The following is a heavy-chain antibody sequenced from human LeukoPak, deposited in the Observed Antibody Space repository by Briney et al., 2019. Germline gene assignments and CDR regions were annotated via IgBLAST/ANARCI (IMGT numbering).Heavy chain of an antibody. D-gene: IGHD2-2*01. Sequence: QTGGSLRLSCAASGFTFSSYSMNWVHQAPGKGLEWLLYISHTGDTIYYAGSVKGRFTIARDNAKYTVYLQMKGLRAEDTAVYYCARDQGYCGSTGCIRWHDFWGQGTLVTVSS. CDR1: GFTFSSYS. CDR2: ISHTGDTI. CDR3: ARDQGYCGSTGCIRWHDF. J-gene: IGHJ4*02. V-gene: IGHV3-48*01.